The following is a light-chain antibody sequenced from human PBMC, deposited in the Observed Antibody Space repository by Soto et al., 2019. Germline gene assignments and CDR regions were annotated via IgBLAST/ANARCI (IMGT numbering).Light chain of an antibody. J-gene: IGKJ1*01. CDR2: DVS. CDR1: QSVSSNY. CDR3: QQYGISPT. Sequence: DIVLTQSPGTLSLSPGERATLSCRSSQSVSSNYLAWYQQKPDQAPRLVIYDVSGRATGIPDRFSGSGSGTDFTLTIRRLEPEVSAVYYCQQYGISPTFGQGTKVEIK. V-gene: IGKV3-20*01.